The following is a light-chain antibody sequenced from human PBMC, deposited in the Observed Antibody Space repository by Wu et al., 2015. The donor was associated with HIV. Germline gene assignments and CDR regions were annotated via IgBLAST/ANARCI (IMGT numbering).Light chain of an antibody. Sequence: EIVLTQSPAALSISPGERATLSCRASRSVSSAVAWYQQKPGQAPRLLIYDASNRATGIPARFTGGGSGTDYSLTISSLEPEDFAVFYCQQYDSSPITFGRGTRLDIK. CDR2: DAS. CDR3: QQYDSSPIT. J-gene: IGKJ5*01. V-gene: IGKV3-11*01. CDR1: RSVSSA.